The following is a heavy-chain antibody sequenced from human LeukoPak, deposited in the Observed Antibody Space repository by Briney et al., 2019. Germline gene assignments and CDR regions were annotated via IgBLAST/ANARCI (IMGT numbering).Heavy chain of an antibody. V-gene: IGHV3-30*03. CDR2: LSYDGSNE. Sequence: GRSLRLSCAASGFPFSSYGMHWVRQAPGKGLEWVAVLSYDGSNEYYADSVKGRFTISRDNSKNTLYLQMNSLRVEDTAVYYCAGSWFYRDYFEYWGQGTLVTVSS. D-gene: IGHD3-10*01. CDR3: AGSWFYRDYFEY. J-gene: IGHJ4*02. CDR1: GFPFSSYG.